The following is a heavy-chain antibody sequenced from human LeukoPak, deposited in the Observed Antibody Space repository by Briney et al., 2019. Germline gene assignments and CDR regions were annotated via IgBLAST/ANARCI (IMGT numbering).Heavy chain of an antibody. CDR1: GFTFSSYA. CDR3: AKSATYGDSRFDY. CDR2: ISGSGGST. D-gene: IGHD4-17*01. J-gene: IGHJ4*02. V-gene: IGHV3-23*01. Sequence: GGSLRLSCAASGFTFSSYAMSWVRQAPGKGLEWVSAISGSGGSTYYADSVKGRFTISRDNSKNTLYLQMNSLRAEETAVYYSAKSATYGDSRFDYWGQGTLVTVSS.